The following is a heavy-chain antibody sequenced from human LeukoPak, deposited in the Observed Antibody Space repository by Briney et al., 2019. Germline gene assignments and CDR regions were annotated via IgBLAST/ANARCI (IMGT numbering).Heavy chain of an antibody. Sequence: ASVKVSCKVSGYTLTELSMHWVRQAPGKGLEWMGGFDPEDGETIYAQKFQGRVTMTEDTSTDTAYMELSSLRSEDTAVYYCATSGYDNDYYGTDVWGQGTTVTVSS. J-gene: IGHJ6*02. CDR1: GYTLTELS. CDR3: ATSGYDNDYYGTDV. D-gene: IGHD5-12*01. V-gene: IGHV1-24*01. CDR2: FDPEDGET.